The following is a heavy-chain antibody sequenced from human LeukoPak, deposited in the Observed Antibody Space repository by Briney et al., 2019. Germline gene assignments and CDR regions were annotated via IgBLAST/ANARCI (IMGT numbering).Heavy chain of an antibody. J-gene: IGHJ4*02. Sequence: GGSLRLSCAAYGFTFSSYGMHWVRQAPGKGLEWVAFIRDDGRSKYYADSVKGRFTISRDNSKNTLYLQMFSLKTEDTAVYYCAKDPYSNYPDYWGQGTLVTVSS. CDR2: IRDDGRSK. D-gene: IGHD4-11*01. V-gene: IGHV3-30*02. CDR1: GFTFSSYG. CDR3: AKDPYSNYPDY.